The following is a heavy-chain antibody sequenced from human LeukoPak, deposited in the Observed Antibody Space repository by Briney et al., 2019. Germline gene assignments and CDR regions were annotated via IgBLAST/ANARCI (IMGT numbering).Heavy chain of an antibody. V-gene: IGHV5-51*01. CDR1: GYSFTSYW. Sequence: ESLKVSSKASGYSFTSYWIGWVRPMPGKVQEWMGIIYPGDSHTRYSPSFQGQVTISADKSISTASLQWSSLKASDTAMYYCARSEEMATIHPDYWGQGTLVTVSS. CDR2: IYPGDSHT. D-gene: IGHD5-24*01. CDR3: ARSEEMATIHPDY. J-gene: IGHJ4*02.